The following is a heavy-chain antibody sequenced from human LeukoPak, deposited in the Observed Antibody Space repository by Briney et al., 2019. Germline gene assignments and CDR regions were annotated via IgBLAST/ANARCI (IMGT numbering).Heavy chain of an antibody. CDR2: IYTSGST. CDR3: ASRPAGSWTSYSFDY. V-gene: IGHV4-4*07. Sequence: SETLSLTCNVSGGSISNYYWNWIRQPAGKGLEWIGRIYTSGSTNYNPSLKSRVTMSVDTSKNQFSPKLSSVTAADTAVYYCASRPAGSWTSYSFDYWGQGTLVTVSS. J-gene: IGHJ4*02. CDR1: GGSISNYY. D-gene: IGHD1-26*01.